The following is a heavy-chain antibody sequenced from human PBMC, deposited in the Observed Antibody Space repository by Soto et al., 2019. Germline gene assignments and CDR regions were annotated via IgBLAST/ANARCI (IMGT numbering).Heavy chain of an antibody. CDR3: VGITGTHYYMDV. Sequence: ASVKVSCKASGYTFTSYDINWVRQATGQGLEWMGWMNPNSGNTGYAQKFQGRVTMTRNTSISTAYMELSSLRSEDTAVYYCVGITGTHYYMDVWGKGTTVTVSS. D-gene: IGHD1-20*01. V-gene: IGHV1-8*01. CDR2: MNPNSGNT. J-gene: IGHJ6*03. CDR1: GYTFTSYD.